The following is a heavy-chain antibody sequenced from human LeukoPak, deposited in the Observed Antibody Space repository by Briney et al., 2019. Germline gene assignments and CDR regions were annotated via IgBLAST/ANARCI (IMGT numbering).Heavy chain of an antibody. V-gene: IGHV4-61*02. CDR3: ARLYCSGGSCYSDY. J-gene: IGHJ4*02. CDR2: IYTSGST. Sequence: SQTLSLTCTVSGGSISSGSYYWSWIRQPAGQGLKWIGRIYTSGSTNYNPSLKSRVTISVDTSKNQFSLKLSSVTAADTAVYYCARLYCSGGSCYSDYWGQGTLVTVSS. CDR1: GGSISSGSYY. D-gene: IGHD2-15*01.